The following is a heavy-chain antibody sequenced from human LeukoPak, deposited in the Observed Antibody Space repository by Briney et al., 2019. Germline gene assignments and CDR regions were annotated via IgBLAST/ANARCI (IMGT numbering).Heavy chain of an antibody. Sequence: GASVKVSCKASGYTFTSYCIHWVRQAPGQGLEWMGILNPSGGTTTYAQKFQGRVTMTRDTSSSTVYMELSRLRSDDTAVYYCARENIVGQLGDYYGMDVWGQGTTVTVSS. CDR3: ARENIVGQLGDYYGMDV. CDR1: GYTFTSYC. V-gene: IGHV1-46*01. CDR2: LNPSGGTT. D-gene: IGHD2-21*01. J-gene: IGHJ6*02.